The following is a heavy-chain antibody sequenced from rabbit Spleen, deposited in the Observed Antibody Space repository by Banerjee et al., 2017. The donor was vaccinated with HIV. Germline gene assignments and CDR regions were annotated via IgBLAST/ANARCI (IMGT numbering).Heavy chain of an antibody. CDR2: VYNGDSGSRT. J-gene: IGHJ2*01. D-gene: IGHD1-1*01. V-gene: IGHV1S45*01. CDR1: TFSFSSGYD. Sequence: QEQLVESGGGLVKPEGSLTLTCTASTFSFSSGYDMCWVRQAPGKGLEWIACVYNGDSGSRTYYATWAKGRFTISKTSTTVTLQMTSLTAADTATYFCARNYVNAFDPWGQGTLVTVS. CDR3: ARNYVNAFDP.